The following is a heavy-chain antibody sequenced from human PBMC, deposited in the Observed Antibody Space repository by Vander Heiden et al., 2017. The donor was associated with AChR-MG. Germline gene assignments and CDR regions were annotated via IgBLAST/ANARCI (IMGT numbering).Heavy chain of an antibody. V-gene: IGHV4-39*01. D-gene: IGHD5-12*01. CDR2: IYYSGRT. Sequence: QLQLQESGPGLVKPSETLSLTCTVSGGSISRSGYYWGWIRQHPGKGLEWIGSIYYSGRTYYNPSLKSRVTISVDTSKNQFSLKLSSVTAADTAVYYCARHVKLRLWGQGFDYWGQGTTGHRLL. CDR1: GGSISRSGYY. J-gene: IGHJ4*02. CDR3: ARHVKLRLWGQGFDY.